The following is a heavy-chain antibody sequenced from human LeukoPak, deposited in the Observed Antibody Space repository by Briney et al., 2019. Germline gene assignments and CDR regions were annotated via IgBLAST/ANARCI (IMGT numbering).Heavy chain of an antibody. Sequence: GGSLRLSCAASGFTFSSYAMHWVRQAPGKGLEWVAVISYDGSNKYYADFVKGRFSISRDNSKNTLYLQMNSLRAEDTAVYYCARGDTAMVSYYFDYWGQGTLVTVSS. CDR1: GFTFSSYA. D-gene: IGHD5-18*01. CDR2: ISYDGSNK. CDR3: ARGDTAMVSYYFDY. V-gene: IGHV3-30-3*01. J-gene: IGHJ4*02.